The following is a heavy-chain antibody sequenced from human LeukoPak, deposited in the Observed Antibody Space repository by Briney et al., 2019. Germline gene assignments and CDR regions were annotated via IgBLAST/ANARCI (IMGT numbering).Heavy chain of an antibody. J-gene: IGHJ4*02. Sequence: GESLKISCKGSGYSFTSYWIGWVRQMPGKGLEWMGIIYPGDSDTRYSPSFQGQVTISADKSISTAYLQWSSLKASDTAMYYCARHATPKYCSSTSCYDAFDYWGQGTLVTVSS. CDR2: IYPGDSDT. CDR1: GYSFTSYW. V-gene: IGHV5-51*01. D-gene: IGHD2-2*01. CDR3: ARHATPKYCSSTSCYDAFDY.